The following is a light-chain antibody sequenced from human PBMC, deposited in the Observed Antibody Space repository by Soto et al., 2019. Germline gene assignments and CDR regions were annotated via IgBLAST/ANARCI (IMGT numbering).Light chain of an antibody. J-gene: IGKJ2*01. CDR1: QSIIKW. CDR2: KAS. V-gene: IGKV1-5*03. CDR3: QQYNSYYT. Sequence: EIQMTQSPSTLSASVGDRVTITCRASQSIIKWLAWYQQKPGKAPKLLIYKASTLESGVPSRFSGSGSGTEFTLTISSLQPDDFATYYGQQYNSYYTFGQGTKLEIK.